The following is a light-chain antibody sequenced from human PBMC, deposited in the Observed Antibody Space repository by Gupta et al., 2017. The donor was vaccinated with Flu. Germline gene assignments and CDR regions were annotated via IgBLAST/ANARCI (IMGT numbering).Light chain of an antibody. J-gene: IGLJ2*01. CDR2: SNN. Sequence: QSVLTQPPSASGTPGQSVTISCSGSSSNIGSNYVYWYQQLPGTAPKLLILSNNQRPSGVTDRVACSTSGTSDSPALSVLRSEDEAEDDCEAWDDSMSVLVFGGGTKLTVL. CDR1: SSNIGSNY. CDR3: EAWDDSMSVLV. V-gene: IGLV1-47*02.